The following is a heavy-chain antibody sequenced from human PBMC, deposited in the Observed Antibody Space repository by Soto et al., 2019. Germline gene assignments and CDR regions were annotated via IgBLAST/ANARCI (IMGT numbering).Heavy chain of an antibody. V-gene: IGHV4-31*11. CDR2: IYNSGTT. CDR3: AREGSSTVTALRALDI. Sequence: QVQLQESGPGLVKPSQTLSLTCAVSGASISSGGYYWNWIRQHPGKGLEWIGHIYNSGTTNYNPSLKRRLTISVDTSKNHFFLKLDSLTAAYTAVYYCAREGSSTVTALRALDIWGHGTLVTVSP. D-gene: IGHD4-17*01. CDR1: GASISSGGYY. J-gene: IGHJ3*02.